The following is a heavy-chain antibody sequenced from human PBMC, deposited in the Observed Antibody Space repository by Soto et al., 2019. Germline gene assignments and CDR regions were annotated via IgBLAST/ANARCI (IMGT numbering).Heavy chain of an antibody. CDR3: ASGYRSTSNYYYYYLDV. D-gene: IGHD2-2*01. CDR1: GFTFSSYG. V-gene: IGHV3-21*01. Sequence: GGSLRLSCAASGFTFSSYGMNWVRQAPGKGLEWVSSISSSSTYIYYADSVKGRFTISRDNAKNSLYLQMNSLRAEDTAVYYCASGYRSTSNYYYYYLDVWGKGTTVTVSS. CDR2: ISSSSTYI. J-gene: IGHJ6*03.